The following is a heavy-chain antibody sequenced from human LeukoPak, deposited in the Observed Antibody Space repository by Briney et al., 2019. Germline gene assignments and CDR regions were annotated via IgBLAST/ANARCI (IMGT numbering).Heavy chain of an antibody. Sequence: SETLSLTCAVYGGSFSGYYWSWIRQPPGKGLEWIGEINHSGSTNYNPSLKSRVTISVDMSKNQFSLKLSSVTAADTAVYYCARARVVTGYDYVFPFDYWGQGTLVTVSS. D-gene: IGHD3-16*01. CDR1: GGSFSGYY. V-gene: IGHV4-34*01. CDR2: INHSGST. J-gene: IGHJ4*02. CDR3: ARARVVTGYDYVFPFDY.